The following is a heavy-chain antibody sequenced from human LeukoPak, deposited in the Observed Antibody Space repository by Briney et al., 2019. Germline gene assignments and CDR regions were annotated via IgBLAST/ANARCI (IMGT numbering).Heavy chain of an antibody. CDR1: GYTFISYY. V-gene: IGHV1-46*01. CDR3: ARGPQWLAPLDY. J-gene: IGHJ4*02. CDR2: INPSDGTT. D-gene: IGHD6-19*01. Sequence: ASVKVSCKASGYTFISYYMHWVRQAPGQGLEGMGVINPSDGTTNYAQKFQGRVTITRDTSTTTVYMELNSLKSEDTAVYSCARGPQWLAPLDYWGQGTLVTVSS.